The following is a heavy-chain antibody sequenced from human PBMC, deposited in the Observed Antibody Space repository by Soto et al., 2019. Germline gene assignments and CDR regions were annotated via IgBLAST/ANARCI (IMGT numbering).Heavy chain of an antibody. CDR3: ARVRGHSYGYVDY. Sequence: QPGGSLRLSCAASGYSRFSYYSMNWVRQAPGKGLEWVSFISGSGYPIYYADSVRGRFTISRDNAKNSLSLQMDSLRVEDTAMYYCARVRGHSYGYVDYWGQGTLVTVSS. D-gene: IGHD5-18*01. CDR2: ISGSGYPI. V-gene: IGHV3-48*01. J-gene: IGHJ4*02. CDR1: GYSRFSYYS.